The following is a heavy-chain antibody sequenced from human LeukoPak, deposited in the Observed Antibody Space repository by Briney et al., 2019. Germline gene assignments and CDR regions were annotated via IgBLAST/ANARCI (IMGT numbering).Heavy chain of an antibody. Sequence: PGRSLRLSCAASGFTFSSYAMHWVRQAPGKGLKWVAVISYDGSNKYYADSVKGRFTISRDNSKNTLYLQMNSLRAEDTAVYYCARDHFSPITMVRGTFDYWGQGTLVTVSS. V-gene: IGHV3-30-3*01. J-gene: IGHJ4*02. CDR1: GFTFSSYA. CDR2: ISYDGSNK. D-gene: IGHD3-10*01. CDR3: ARDHFSPITMVRGTFDY.